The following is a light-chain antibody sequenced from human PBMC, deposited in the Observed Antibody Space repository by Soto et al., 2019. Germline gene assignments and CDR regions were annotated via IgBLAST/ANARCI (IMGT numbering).Light chain of an antibody. CDR1: KLGDKY. V-gene: IGLV3-1*01. J-gene: IGLJ3*02. Sequence: SYELTQPPSVSVSPGQTASITCSGDKLGDKYGCWYQQKPGLSPVLVIYQDNKRPSGIPERFSGSNSGNTATLTISGTQAMDEADYYCQAWDSVTAWVFGGGTKVTVL. CDR3: QAWDSVTAWV. CDR2: QDN.